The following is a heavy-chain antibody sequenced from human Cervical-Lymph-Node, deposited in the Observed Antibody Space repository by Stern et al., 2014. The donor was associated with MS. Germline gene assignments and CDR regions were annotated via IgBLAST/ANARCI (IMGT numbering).Heavy chain of an antibody. CDR1: GFAFRTFA. CDR3: ARDGSFGRDV. D-gene: IGHD3-10*01. J-gene: IGHJ6*02. Sequence: VQLLESGGGVVQPGRSLRLSCAASGFAFRTFAIHWVRQAPGKGLEWVAVISYDGSNQYYADSVKGRFTISRDNSKNTLYLQMNSLRADDTAVYYCARDGSFGRDVWGQGTTVTVSS. CDR2: ISYDGSNQ. V-gene: IGHV3-30*04.